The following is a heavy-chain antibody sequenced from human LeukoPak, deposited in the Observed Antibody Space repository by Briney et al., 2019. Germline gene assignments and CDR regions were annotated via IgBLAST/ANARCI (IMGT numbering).Heavy chain of an antibody. D-gene: IGHD6-19*01. CDR1: GFTFSTFG. Sequence: GGSLRLSCAASGFTFSTFGMHWVRQAPGKGLEWVAFIWYDGSNKYYADSVKGRFTISRDNSKNTLYLQMNSLRAEDTAVYYCMRDGAEAGTWGVYFQHWGQGTLVTVSS. CDR3: MRDGAEAGTWGVYFQH. J-gene: IGHJ1*01. V-gene: IGHV3-33*01. CDR2: IWYDGSNK.